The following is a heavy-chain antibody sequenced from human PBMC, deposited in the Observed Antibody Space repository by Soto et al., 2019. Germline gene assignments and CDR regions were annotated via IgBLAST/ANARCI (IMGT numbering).Heavy chain of an antibody. CDR1: SGPSSSHN. D-gene: IGHD4-17*01. Sequence: QVHVQQSGPGLVKPSETLSLSCTVSSGPSSSHNWGWIRQPPGRGLEWIGYVYYTGGTSYNPSLRSRVTISAETSTNHISLTLSSVTAADTAVYYCVRQGMDYLHGLVDVWGQGTTVSVSS. J-gene: IGHJ6*02. V-gene: IGHV4-59*08. CDR2: VYYTGGT. CDR3: VRQGMDYLHGLVDV.